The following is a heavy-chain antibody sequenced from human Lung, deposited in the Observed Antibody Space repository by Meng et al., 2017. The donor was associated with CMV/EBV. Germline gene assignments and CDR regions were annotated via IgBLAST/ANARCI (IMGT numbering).Heavy chain of an antibody. Sequence: VQVQDAVPGADKPSKPLSLTCTDSGGAISSGDYYWSWIRQPPGQVLEWIGYIYYSGSTYYNPSLKSRVTISVDTSKNQFSLKLSSVTAADTAVYYCARGYYDSSGYGYWYFDLWGRGTLVTVSS. J-gene: IGHJ2*01. CDR2: IYYSGST. CDR3: ARGYYDSSGYGYWYFDL. D-gene: IGHD3-22*01. CDR1: GGAISSGDYY. V-gene: IGHV4-30-4*01.